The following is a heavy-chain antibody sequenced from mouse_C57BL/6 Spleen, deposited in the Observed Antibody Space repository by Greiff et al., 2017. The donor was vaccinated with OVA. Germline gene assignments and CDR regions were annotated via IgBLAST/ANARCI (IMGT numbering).Heavy chain of an antibody. CDR1: GFTFSDSG. J-gene: IGHJ1*03. CDR2: ISSGSSTI. V-gene: IGHV5-17*01. Sequence: VKLVESGGGLVKPGGSLKLSCAASGFTFSDSGMHWVRQAPEKGLEWVAYISSGSSTIYYADTVKGRFTISRDNAKNTLFLQMTSLRSEDTAMYYCARPPFDVWGTGTTVTVSS. CDR3: ARPPFDV.